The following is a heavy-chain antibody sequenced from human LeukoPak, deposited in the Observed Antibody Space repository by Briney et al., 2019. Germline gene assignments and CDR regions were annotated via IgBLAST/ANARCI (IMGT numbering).Heavy chain of an antibody. CDR3: AKRDSAGLYYFEY. CDR2: ISGSGGST. J-gene: IGHJ4*02. CDR1: GFTFSSYA. V-gene: IGHV3-23*01. Sequence: GGSLRLSCAASGFTFSSYAMSWVRQAPGKGLESVSAISGSGGSTYYAHSVKGRFTISRDNSKNTLYLQMNSLRAEDTAVYYCAKRDSAGLYYFEYWGQGTLVTVSS. D-gene: IGHD5-18*01.